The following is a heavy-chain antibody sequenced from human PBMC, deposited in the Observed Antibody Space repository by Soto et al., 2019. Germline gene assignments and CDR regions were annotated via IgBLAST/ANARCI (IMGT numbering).Heavy chain of an antibody. CDR3: ARVSRYYDSSGYLHY. J-gene: IGHJ4*02. CDR2: VNAGNGNT. Sequence: ASVKVSCKASGYTFTSYAMHWVRQAPGQRLEWMGWVNAGNGNTKYSQKFQGRVTITRDTSASTAYMELSSLRSEDTAVYYCARVSRYYDSSGYLHYWGQGTLVTVSS. CDR1: GYTFTSYA. D-gene: IGHD3-22*01. V-gene: IGHV1-3*01.